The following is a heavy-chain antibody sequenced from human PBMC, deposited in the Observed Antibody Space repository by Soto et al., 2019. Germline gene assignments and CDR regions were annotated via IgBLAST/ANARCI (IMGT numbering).Heavy chain of an antibody. D-gene: IGHD6-13*01. Sequence: GGTNYAQKFQGWVTMTRDTSISTAYMELSRLRSDDTAVYYCARALNSRRIAAAGRRGWFDPWGQGTLVTVSS. J-gene: IGHJ5*02. CDR2: GGT. V-gene: IGHV1-2*04. CDR3: ARALNSRRIAAAGRRGWFDP.